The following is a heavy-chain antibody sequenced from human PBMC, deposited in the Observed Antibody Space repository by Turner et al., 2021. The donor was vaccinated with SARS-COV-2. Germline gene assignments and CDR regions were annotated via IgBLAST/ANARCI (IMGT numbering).Heavy chain of an antibody. CDR1: GVTVSSNY. CDR2: IYSGGST. V-gene: IGHV3-53*04. Sequence: EVQLVEPGGGLVQPGGSVRLSCAASGVTVSSNYMGWVRQAPGKGLEWVSVIYSGGSTYYADSVKGRFTISRHNSKNTLYLQMNGLRAEDTAVYYCARDLIAYGMDVWGQGTTVTVSS. CDR3: ARDLIAYGMDV. D-gene: IGHD3-16*01. J-gene: IGHJ6*02.